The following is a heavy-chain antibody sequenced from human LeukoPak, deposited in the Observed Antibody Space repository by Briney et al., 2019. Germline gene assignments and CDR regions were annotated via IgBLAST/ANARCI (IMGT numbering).Heavy chain of an antibody. V-gene: IGHV3-33*01. Sequence: PGRSLTLSCAASGFIFSSFSMHWVRQAPGKGMEWLAVIWYDASNKYYADSVKGRFTISRDNSKNTLYLQMNSLRDDDTAVYYCVRGVGVSRFNYFDPWGQGTLVTVSS. CDR2: IWYDASNK. J-gene: IGHJ5*02. CDR3: VRGVGVSRFNYFDP. D-gene: IGHD5-24*01. CDR1: GFIFSSFS.